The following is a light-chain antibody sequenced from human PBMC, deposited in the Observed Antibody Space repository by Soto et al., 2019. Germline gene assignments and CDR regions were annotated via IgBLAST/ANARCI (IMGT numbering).Light chain of an antibody. CDR3: CSFSRIFTDYV. CDR2: DVS. J-gene: IGLJ1*01. Sequence: QSVLTQPRSVSGSPGQSVTISCTGTSSDVGGYNHVSWYQQHPGKAPKLMISDVSKRPSGVPDRFSGSKSGNTASLTISGLQVEDEADYYCCSFSRIFTDYVFGSGTKVTVL. V-gene: IGLV2-11*01. CDR1: SSDVGGYNH.